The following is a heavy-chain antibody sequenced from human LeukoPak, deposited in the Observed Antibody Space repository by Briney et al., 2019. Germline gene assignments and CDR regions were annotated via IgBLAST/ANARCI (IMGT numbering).Heavy chain of an antibody. CDR2: ITSSGDAI. V-gene: IGHV3-48*04. J-gene: IGHJ4*02. CDR3: AREMESSGKDY. D-gene: IGHD1-1*01. CDR1: GFTFSSYG. Sequence: GGSLSLSCVASGFTFSSYGMSWVRQAPGKGLEWISYITSSGDAIYYADSVKGRFTISRDNAKNSLFLQMNSLRAEDTAVYYCAREMESSGKDYWGQGTLVTVSS.